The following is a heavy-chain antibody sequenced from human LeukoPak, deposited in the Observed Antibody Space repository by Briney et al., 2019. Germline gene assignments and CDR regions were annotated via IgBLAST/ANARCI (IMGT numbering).Heavy chain of an antibody. J-gene: IGHJ4*02. D-gene: IGHD3-22*01. CDR2: ISGSGGST. Sequence: GGSLRLSCAASGFTFSSYAMSWVRQAPGKGLEWVSAISGSGGSTYYADSVKGRFTISRDNSKNTLYLQMNSLRAEDTAVYYCAKGSNYYDSSGYHPVDDYWGQGTLVTVSS. V-gene: IGHV3-23*01. CDR3: AKGSNYYDSSGYHPVDDY. CDR1: GFTFSSYA.